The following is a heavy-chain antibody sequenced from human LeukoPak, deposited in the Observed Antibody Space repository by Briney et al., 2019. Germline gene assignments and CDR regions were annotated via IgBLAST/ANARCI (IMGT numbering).Heavy chain of an antibody. CDR3: AGGSLYYYDSSGYYPTPKFDC. Sequence: SETLSLSCDVSGYSISSGYYWAWLRQPPGKGLEWVGTIYHSGNTYYNPSLKSRVTLSVDTSKNQFSLQLSSVTAADTGVYYCAGGSLYYYDSSGYYPTPKFDCWGQGTLTTVAS. CDR2: IYHSGNT. J-gene: IGHJ4*02. V-gene: IGHV4-38-2*01. D-gene: IGHD3-22*01. CDR1: GYSISSGYY.